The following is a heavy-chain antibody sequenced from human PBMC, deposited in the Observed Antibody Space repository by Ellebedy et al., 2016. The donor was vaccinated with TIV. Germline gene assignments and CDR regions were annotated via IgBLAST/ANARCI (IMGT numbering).Heavy chain of an antibody. Sequence: MPSETLSLTCTVSGGSISGDYWSRIRQSPGKGLEWIGNIHSSGSTEYNPSLESRVTISVDTSKNQFSLNLSSVTAADTAVYYCARDPALPRGRFDTWGQGTLVTVSS. V-gene: IGHV4-4*08. J-gene: IGHJ5*02. CDR1: GGSISGDY. CDR2: IHSSGST. CDR3: ARDPALPRGRFDT.